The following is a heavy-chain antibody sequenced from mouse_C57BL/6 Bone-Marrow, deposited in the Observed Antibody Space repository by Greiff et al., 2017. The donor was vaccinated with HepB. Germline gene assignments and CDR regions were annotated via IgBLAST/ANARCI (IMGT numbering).Heavy chain of an antibody. CDR2: IDPENGDT. V-gene: IGHV14-4*01. CDR3: RRSYYSNSDY. J-gene: IGHJ2*01. D-gene: IGHD2-5*01. Sequence: VQLKQSGAELVRPGASVKLSCTASGFNIKDDYMHWVKQRPEQGLEWIGWIDPENGDTEYASKFQGNATITADTSSNTAYLQLSSLTSEDTAVYYCRRSYYSNSDYWGQGTTLTVSS. CDR1: GFNIKDDY.